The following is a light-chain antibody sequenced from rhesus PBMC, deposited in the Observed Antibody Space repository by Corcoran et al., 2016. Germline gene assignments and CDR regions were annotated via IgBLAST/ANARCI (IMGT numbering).Light chain of an antibody. CDR3: QQYYLTPYS. V-gene: IGKV4-1*01. CDR2: WAS. CDR1: QSLLFSSNNENS. Sequence: DIVMTQSPDSLAVSLGERVTINCRSSQSLLFSSNNENSLAWYQQKPGQAPKLLIYWASTREAGVPARFSGSGSGTDFTLSISGLQAEDVAVYFCQQYYLTPYSFGQGTRLEIK. J-gene: IGKJ2*01.